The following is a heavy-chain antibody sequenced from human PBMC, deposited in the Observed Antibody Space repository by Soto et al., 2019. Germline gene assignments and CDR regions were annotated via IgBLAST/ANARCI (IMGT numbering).Heavy chain of an antibody. CDR3: AKGSAYTTENAFDI. Sequence: PGWSLRLSCAASGFTFSSYGMHWVRQAPGKGLEWVAVISYDGSNKYYADSVKGRFSISRDNSKNTLYLQMNSLRAEDTAVYYCAKGSAYTTENAFDIWGQGTMVTVSS. J-gene: IGHJ3*02. CDR1: GFTFSSYG. D-gene: IGHD4-17*01. CDR2: ISYDGSNK. V-gene: IGHV3-30*18.